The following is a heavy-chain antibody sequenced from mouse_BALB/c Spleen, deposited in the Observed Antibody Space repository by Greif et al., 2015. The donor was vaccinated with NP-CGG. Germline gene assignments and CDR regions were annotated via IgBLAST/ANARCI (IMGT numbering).Heavy chain of an antibody. Sequence: VKLQESGPQLVRPGASVKISCKASGYSFTSYWMHWVKQRPGQGLEWIGMIDPSDSETRLNQKFKDKATLTVDKSSSTAYMQLSSPTSEDSAVYYCARKGGYPFAYWGQGTLVTVSA. CDR2: IDPSDSET. CDR1: GYSFTSYW. D-gene: IGHD2-14*01. V-gene: IGHV1S126*01. CDR3: ARKGGYPFAY. J-gene: IGHJ3*01.